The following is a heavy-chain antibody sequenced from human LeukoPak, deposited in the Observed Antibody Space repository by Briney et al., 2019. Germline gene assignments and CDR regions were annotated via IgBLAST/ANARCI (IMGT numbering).Heavy chain of an antibody. V-gene: IGHV1-18*01. CDR2: ISAYNGNT. D-gene: IGHD2-2*01. CDR3: ASHPRGYCSSTSCYYFDY. Sequence: ASVKVSCKASGYTFTSYGISWVRQAPGQGLEWMGWISAYNGNTNYAQKLQGRVTMTTDTSTSTAYMELRSLRSDDTAVYYCASHPRGYCSSTSCYYFDYWGQGTLVTVSS. CDR1: GYTFTSYG. J-gene: IGHJ4*02.